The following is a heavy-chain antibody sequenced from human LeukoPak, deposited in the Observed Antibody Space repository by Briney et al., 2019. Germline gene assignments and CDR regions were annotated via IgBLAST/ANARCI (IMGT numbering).Heavy chain of an antibody. D-gene: IGHD3-9*01. Sequence: GGSLSLSFAASGFTFSSYSMNWVRQAPGKGLEWVSYISSSSSTICYADSVKGRFTISRDNAKNSLYLQMNSLRDEDTAVYYCARDLGDYDILTGEGYWGQGTLVTVSS. CDR1: GFTFSSYS. CDR3: ARDLGDYDILTGEGY. V-gene: IGHV3-48*02. CDR2: ISSSSSTI. J-gene: IGHJ4*02.